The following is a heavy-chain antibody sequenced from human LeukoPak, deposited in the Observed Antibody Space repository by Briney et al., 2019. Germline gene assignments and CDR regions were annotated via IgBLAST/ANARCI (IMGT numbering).Heavy chain of an antibody. Sequence: GGSLRLSCAASGFSFSSYWMTWVRQTPGKGLEWVANIKRDGSVEYYVDSVKGRFTISRDNTKNSLHLQMNGLRAEDTAVYYCARDSNPHGSGYYFDAFDMWGQGTMVTVSS. D-gene: IGHD3-22*01. V-gene: IGHV3-7*01. J-gene: IGHJ3*02. CDR2: IKRDGSVE. CDR3: ARDSNPHGSGYYFDAFDM. CDR1: GFSFSSYW.